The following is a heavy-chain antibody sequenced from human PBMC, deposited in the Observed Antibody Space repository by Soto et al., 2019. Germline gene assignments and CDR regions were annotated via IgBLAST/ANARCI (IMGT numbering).Heavy chain of an antibody. CDR2: ISWNSGSI. Sequence: EVPLVESGGGLVEPGRSLRLSCAASGFPFDDYAMHWVRQAPGQGLEWVSGISWNSGSIGYADSVKGRFTISRDNAKNSLYLQMNSLRAEDTAFYYCAKDSGLGGSDFWGQGTLVTVSS. D-gene: IGHD1-26*01. CDR1: GFPFDDYA. J-gene: IGHJ4*02. V-gene: IGHV3-9*01. CDR3: AKDSGLGGSDF.